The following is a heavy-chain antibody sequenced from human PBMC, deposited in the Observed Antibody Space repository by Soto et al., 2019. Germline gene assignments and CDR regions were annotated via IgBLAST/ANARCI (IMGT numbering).Heavy chain of an antibody. D-gene: IGHD2-15*01. V-gene: IGHV4-31*03. J-gene: IGHJ5*02. Sequence: QVQLQESGPGLVKPSQTLSLTCTVAGGSISSGAYYWSWIRQHPGKGLEWIGYIYYSGNSYYNPSLKSRVTISVDTSKNQFSLKLSSVTAADTAVYYCARSVGSAYPFDPWGQGTLVTVSS. CDR2: IYYSGNS. CDR1: GGSISSGAYY. CDR3: ARSVGSAYPFDP.